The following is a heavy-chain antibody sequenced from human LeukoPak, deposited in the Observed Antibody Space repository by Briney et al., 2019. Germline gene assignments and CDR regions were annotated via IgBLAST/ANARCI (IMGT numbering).Heavy chain of an antibody. CDR2: ISSSSSYI. Sequence: PGGSLRLSCAASRFTFSSYSMNWVRQAPGKGLEWVSSISSSSSYIYYADSVKGRFTISRDNAKNSLYLQMNSLRAEDTAVYYCARDESRYYDILTGYYNGWGQGTLVTVSS. CDR1: RFTFSSYS. V-gene: IGHV3-21*01. J-gene: IGHJ4*02. D-gene: IGHD3-9*01. CDR3: ARDESRYYDILTGYYNG.